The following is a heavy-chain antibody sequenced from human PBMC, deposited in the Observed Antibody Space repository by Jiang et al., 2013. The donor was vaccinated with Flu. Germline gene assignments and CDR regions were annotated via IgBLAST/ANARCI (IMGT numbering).Heavy chain of an antibody. CDR3: ATAGYCSSTSCSRYWFDP. Sequence: GAEVKKPGASVKVSCKVSGYTLTELSMHWVRQAPGKGLEWMGGFDPEDGETIYAQKFQGRVTMTEDTSTDTAYMELSSLRSEDAAVYYCATAGYCSSTSCSRYWFDPWGQGTLVTVSS. J-gene: IGHJ5*02. CDR1: GYTLTELS. V-gene: IGHV1-24*01. D-gene: IGHD2-2*01. CDR2: FDPEDGET.